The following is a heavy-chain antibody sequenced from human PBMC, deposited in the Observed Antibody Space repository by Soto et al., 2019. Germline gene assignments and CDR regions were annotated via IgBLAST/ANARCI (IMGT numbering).Heavy chain of an antibody. Sequence: SETLSLTCTVSGGSISSGGYYWSWIRQHPGKGLEWIGYIYYSGSTYYNPSLKSRVTISVDTSKNQFSLKLSSVTAADTAVYYCARHPYYYGSGSYYNRTGYYGMDVWGQGTTVTVSS. CDR1: GGSISSGGYY. D-gene: IGHD3-10*01. V-gene: IGHV4-31*03. CDR2: IYYSGST. CDR3: ARHPYYYGSGSYYNRTGYYGMDV. J-gene: IGHJ6*02.